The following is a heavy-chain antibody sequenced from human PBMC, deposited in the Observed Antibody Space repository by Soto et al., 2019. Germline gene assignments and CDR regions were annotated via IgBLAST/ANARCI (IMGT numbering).Heavy chain of an antibody. CDR1: GGTFSSYA. D-gene: IGHD5-18*01. CDR3: ARSDTAMVLRYYYYYGMDV. J-gene: IGHJ6*02. V-gene: IGHV1-69*13. Sequence: ASVKVSCKASGGTFSSYAISWVRQAPGQGLEWMGGIIPIFGTANYAQKFQGRVTITADESTSTAYMELSSLRSEDTAVYYCARSDTAMVLRYYYYYGMDVWAKGPRSPSP. CDR2: IIPIFGTA.